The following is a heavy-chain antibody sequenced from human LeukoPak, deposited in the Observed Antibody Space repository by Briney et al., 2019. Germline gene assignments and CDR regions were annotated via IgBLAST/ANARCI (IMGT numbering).Heavy chain of an antibody. CDR3: ARDGYDSSGYYSDY. D-gene: IGHD3-22*01. V-gene: IGHV4-39*07. J-gene: IGHJ4*02. CDR1: GGSISSSSYY. Sequence: PSETLSLTCIASGGSISSSSYYWCWIRQPPGKALDWIGSIYYSGSTYYNPSLKSRVTISVDTSKNQFSLKLSSVTAADTAVYYCARDGYDSSGYYSDYWGQGTLVTVSS. CDR2: IYYSGST.